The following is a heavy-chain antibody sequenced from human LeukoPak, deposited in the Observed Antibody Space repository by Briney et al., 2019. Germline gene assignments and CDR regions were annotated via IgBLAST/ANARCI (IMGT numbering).Heavy chain of an antibody. CDR2: IYHSGST. V-gene: IGHV4-38-2*02. J-gene: IGHJ6*02. D-gene: IGHD3-22*01. Sequence: PSETLSLTCTVSGYSISSGYYWGWIRQPPGKGLEWIGSIYHSGSTYYNPSLKSRVTISVDTSKNQFSLKLSSVTAADTAVYYCARDPEDSSGRYGMDVWGQGTTVTVSS. CDR1: GYSISSGYY. CDR3: ARDPEDSSGRYGMDV.